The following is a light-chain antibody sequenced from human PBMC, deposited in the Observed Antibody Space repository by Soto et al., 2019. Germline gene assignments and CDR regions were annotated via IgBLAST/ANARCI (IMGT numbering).Light chain of an antibody. CDR2: DAS. Sequence: DIQMTQSPSTLSASVGDRVTITCRASQSVRSWLAWYQQKPGRAPKFLIYDASSLESGVPSRFSGSGSGTEFTLTIINLQPDDFATYYCQHYDNYPLTFGGGTKVEI. CDR1: QSVRSW. V-gene: IGKV1-5*01. CDR3: QHYDNYPLT. J-gene: IGKJ4*01.